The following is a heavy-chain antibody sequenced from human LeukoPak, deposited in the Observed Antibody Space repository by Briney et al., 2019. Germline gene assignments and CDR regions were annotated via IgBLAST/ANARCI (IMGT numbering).Heavy chain of an antibody. Sequence: SETLSLTCAVYGGSFSGYYWSWIRQPPGKGLEWIGEINHSGSTNYNPSLKSRVTISVDTSKNQFSLKLSSVTAADTAVYYCASFTMVRGVIIRAFDYWGQGTLVTVSS. CDR2: INHSGST. D-gene: IGHD3-10*01. V-gene: IGHV4-34*01. CDR3: ASFTMVRGVIIRAFDY. J-gene: IGHJ4*02. CDR1: GGSFSGYY.